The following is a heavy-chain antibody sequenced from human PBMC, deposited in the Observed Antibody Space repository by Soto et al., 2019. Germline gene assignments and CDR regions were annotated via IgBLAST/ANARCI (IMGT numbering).Heavy chain of an antibody. D-gene: IGHD2-15*01. CDR3: ARGWGVKLAVTHYYGMDV. CDR2: IIPVFGTP. CDR1: GCDFRNYA. V-gene: IGHV1-69*13. J-gene: IGHJ6*02. Sequence: ASVKVSCKASGCDFRNYAISWVRQARGQGLEWMGGIIPVFGTPNYAQKFQGRVTIIADESTTTAHMELSSLRSEDTAIYYCARGWGVKLAVTHYYGMDVWGPGTTVTVSS.